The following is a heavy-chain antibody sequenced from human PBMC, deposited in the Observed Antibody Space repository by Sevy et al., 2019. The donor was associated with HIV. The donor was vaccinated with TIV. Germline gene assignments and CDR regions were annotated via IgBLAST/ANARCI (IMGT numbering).Heavy chain of an antibody. CDR2: INHSGST. CDR1: GGSFSGYY. J-gene: IGHJ4*02. CDR3: ARGRTKITMVRGVPTLDY. D-gene: IGHD3-10*01. Sequence: SETLSLTCAVYGGSFSGYYWSWIRQPPGKGLEWIGEINHSGSTNYNPSLKSRVTISVDTSKNQFSLKLSSVTAADTAVYYCARGRTKITMVRGVPTLDYWGQVTLVTVSS. V-gene: IGHV4-34*01.